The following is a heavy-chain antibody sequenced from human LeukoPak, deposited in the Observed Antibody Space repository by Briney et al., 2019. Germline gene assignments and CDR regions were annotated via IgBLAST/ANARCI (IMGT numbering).Heavy chain of an antibody. CDR1: GYTFTGYY. CDR2: INPNSGGT. Sequence: ASVKVSCKASGYTFTGYYMHWVRQAPGQGLEWMGRINPNSGGTNYAQKFQGRVTMTRDTSISTAYMELSRLRSDDTAVYYCARVRSTVTTGPFLDYWGRGTLVTVSS. V-gene: IGHV1-2*06. D-gene: IGHD4-11*01. CDR3: ARVRSTVTTGPFLDY. J-gene: IGHJ4*02.